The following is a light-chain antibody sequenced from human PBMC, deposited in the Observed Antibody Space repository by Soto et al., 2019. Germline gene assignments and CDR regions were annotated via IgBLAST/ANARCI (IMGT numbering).Light chain of an antibody. CDR1: QGVSSH. J-gene: IGKJ3*01. Sequence: EIVLTQSPATMSLSPGETATLSCRASQGVSSHLGWFQQKPGQAPRLLIYDASNRATGIPARFSGSGSGTDFTLTISSLEPEDFAVYYCQQRSSWPRTFGPGTKVDIK. V-gene: IGKV3-11*01. CDR2: DAS. CDR3: QQRSSWPRT.